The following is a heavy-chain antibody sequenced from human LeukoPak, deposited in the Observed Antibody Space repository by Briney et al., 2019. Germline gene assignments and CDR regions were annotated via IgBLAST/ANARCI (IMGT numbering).Heavy chain of an antibody. Sequence: SETLSLTCTVSGGSISSYYWSWIRQTPGKGLEWIGYIYYSGSTNYNPSLKSRVTISVDTSKNQFSLKLSSVTAADTALYYCAKGYDSSVHRFNWFDPWGQGTLVTVSS. D-gene: IGHD3-22*01. J-gene: IGHJ5*02. V-gene: IGHV4-59*01. CDR3: AKGYDSSVHRFNWFDP. CDR2: IYYSGST. CDR1: GGSISSYY.